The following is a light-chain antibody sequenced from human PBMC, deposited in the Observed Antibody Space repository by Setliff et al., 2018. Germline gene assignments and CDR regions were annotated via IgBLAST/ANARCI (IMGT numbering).Light chain of an antibody. CDR2: DVS. CDR3: SSYTGTEV. CDR1: SSDVGGYNY. J-gene: IGLJ1*01. Sequence: QSVLTQPASVSGSPGQSITVSCTGTSSDVGGYNYVSWYQQHPGKAPKLMIYDVSNRPSGVSNRFSGSKSGNTASLTISGLQAEDEADYYCSSYTGTEVFGSGTKGTVL. V-gene: IGLV2-14*03.